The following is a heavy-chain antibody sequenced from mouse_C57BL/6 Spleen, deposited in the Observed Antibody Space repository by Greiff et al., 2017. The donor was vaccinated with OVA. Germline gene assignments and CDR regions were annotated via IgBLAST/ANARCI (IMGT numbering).Heavy chain of an antibody. Sequence: QVQLQQPGAELVRPGSSVKLSCKASGYTFTSYWMHWVKQRPIQGLEWIGNIDPSDSETHYNQKFKDKATLTVDKSSSTAYMQLSSLTSEDSAVYYCARNGYLGYYFDYWGQGTTLTVSS. CDR2: IDPSDSET. CDR1: GYTFTSYW. CDR3: ARNGYLGYYFDY. D-gene: IGHD2-3*01. J-gene: IGHJ2*01. V-gene: IGHV1-52*01.